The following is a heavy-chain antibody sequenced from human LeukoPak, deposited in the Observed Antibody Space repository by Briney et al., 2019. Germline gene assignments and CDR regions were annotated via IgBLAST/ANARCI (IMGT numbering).Heavy chain of an antibody. CDR2: IPYDGSNK. CDR3: AKSPCSSTSCYYLGFDY. D-gene: IGHD2-2*01. J-gene: IGHJ4*02. Sequence: GRPLRLSCAASGFTFSSYAMHWVRQAPGKGLEWVAVIPYDGSNKYYADSVKGRFTISRDNSKNTLYLQTNSLRAEDTAVYYCAKSPCSSTSCYYLGFDYWGQGTLVTVSS. CDR1: GFTFSSYA. V-gene: IGHV3-30-3*02.